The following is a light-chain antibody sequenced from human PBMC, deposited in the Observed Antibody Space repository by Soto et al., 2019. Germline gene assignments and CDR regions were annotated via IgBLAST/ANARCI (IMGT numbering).Light chain of an antibody. J-gene: IGLJ2*01. CDR1: SSDVDGYNY. CDR2: DVS. Sequence: QSALTQPAAVSGSPGQSITISCTGTSSDVDGYNYVSWYQQHPDKAPKLIIFDVSNRPSGVSNRFSGSKSGNTASLTISGLQAEDEADYYCSSYTRSSTVVFGGGTKLTVL. CDR3: SSYTRSSTVV. V-gene: IGLV2-14*01.